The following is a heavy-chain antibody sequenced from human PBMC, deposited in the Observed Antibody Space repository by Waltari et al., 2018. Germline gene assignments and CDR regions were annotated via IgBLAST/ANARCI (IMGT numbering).Heavy chain of an antibody. CDR2: INPDSGGT. CDR3: ARDREEVYGGXLYYFDY. J-gene: IGHJ4*02. Sequence: QVQLVQSGAEVKKPGAXVKVSXKAXGYXFTGYYMHWVRQAPXXGLEWMGRINPDSGGTNYXQKFQGRVTMTRDTSISTAYMELSRLRSXXTAXYYCARDREEVYGGXLYYFDYWGQGTLVXXXS. CDR1: GYXFTGYY. D-gene: IGHD2-21*01. V-gene: IGHV1-2*06.